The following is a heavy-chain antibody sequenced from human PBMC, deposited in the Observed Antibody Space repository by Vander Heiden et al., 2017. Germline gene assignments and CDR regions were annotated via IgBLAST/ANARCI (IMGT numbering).Heavy chain of an antibody. D-gene: IGHD6-13*01. Sequence: QVQLVQSGDEVTKPGSSVKVSCKASGGTFSSYSISWVRQAPGQGLEWMGWIIPIFGTANYAQKFQGRVTITADESTSTAYMELSSLRSEDTAVYYCARDLGGIAAAAQGSWFDPWGQGTLVTVSS. J-gene: IGHJ5*02. CDR2: IIPIFGTA. CDR3: ARDLGGIAAAAQGSWFDP. CDR1: GGTFSSYS. V-gene: IGHV1-69*01.